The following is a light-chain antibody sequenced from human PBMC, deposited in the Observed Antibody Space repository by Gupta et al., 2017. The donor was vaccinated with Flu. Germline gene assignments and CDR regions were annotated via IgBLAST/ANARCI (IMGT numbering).Light chain of an antibody. J-gene: IGLJ1*01. CDR1: SSDVGGYNY. Sequence: HSALTQPRSVSGSPGRSVTISCPGTSSDVGGYNYVSWYQHHPGKPPKLMIYDVSKRPAAVPDRFAGSKSGNTASLTISGLQAEDEADYYCCSYAGSNNYVFGTGTKVTVL. CDR2: DVS. CDR3: CSYAGSNNYV. V-gene: IGLV2-11*01.